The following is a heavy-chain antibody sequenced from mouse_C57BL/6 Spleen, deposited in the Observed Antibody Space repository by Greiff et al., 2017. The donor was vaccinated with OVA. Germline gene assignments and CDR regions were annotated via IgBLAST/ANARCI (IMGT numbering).Heavy chain of an antibody. CDR3: ARQGQLRLREAWFAY. V-gene: IGHV5-12*01. J-gene: IGHJ3*01. CDR2: ISNGGGST. D-gene: IGHD3-2*02. CDR1: GFTFSDYY. Sequence: EVKLMESGGGLVQPGGSLKLSCAASGFTFSDYYMYWVRQTPEKRLEWVAYISNGGGSTYYPDPVKGRFTISRDNAKNTLYLQMSRLKSEDTAMYYCARQGQLRLREAWFAYWGQGTLVTVSA.